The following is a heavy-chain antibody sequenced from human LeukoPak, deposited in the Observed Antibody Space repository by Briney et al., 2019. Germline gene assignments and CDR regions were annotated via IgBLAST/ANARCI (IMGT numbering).Heavy chain of an antibody. D-gene: IGHD3-3*01. CDR1: GAIIKREGFN. J-gene: IGHJ4*02. CDR2: IFYNGNT. CDR3: TRRPKEPGFWSGYVDS. Sequence: SETLSLTRIVSGAIIKREGFNWDWIRQPPGRGLEYLGSIFYNGNTYYNPSLLSRVTISVDTSKNQFSLKLSSVTAADTAVYYCTRRPKEPGFWSGYVDSWGQGTLVTVSS. V-gene: IGHV4-39*01.